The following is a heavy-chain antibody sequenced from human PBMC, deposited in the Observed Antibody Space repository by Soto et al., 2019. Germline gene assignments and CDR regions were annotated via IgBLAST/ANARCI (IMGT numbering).Heavy chain of an antibody. V-gene: IGHV3-15*01. Sequence: GGSLRLSCAASGFTFSNAWMSWVRQAPGKGLEWVGRIKSKTDGGTTDYAAPVKGRFTISRDDSKNTLYLQMNSLKTEDTAVYYCTTGAFVGSVVVPAAVEPYYWGQGTLVTVSS. D-gene: IGHD2-2*01. CDR2: IKSKTDGGTT. CDR3: TTGAFVGSVVVPAAVEPYY. CDR1: GFTFSNAW. J-gene: IGHJ4*02.